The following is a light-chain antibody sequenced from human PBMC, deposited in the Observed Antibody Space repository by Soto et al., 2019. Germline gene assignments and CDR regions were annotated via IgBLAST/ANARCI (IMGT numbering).Light chain of an antibody. CDR3: SSYTSSSTLV. CDR2: EVS. Sequence: QSALTQPASVSGSLGQSITISCTGTGSDVGGYNYVSWYQQHPGKAPKLMIYEVSNRPSGVSNRFSGSKSGNTASLTISGLQAEDEADYYCSSYTSSSTLVFGGGTKVTVL. CDR1: GSDVGGYNY. V-gene: IGLV2-14*01. J-gene: IGLJ2*01.